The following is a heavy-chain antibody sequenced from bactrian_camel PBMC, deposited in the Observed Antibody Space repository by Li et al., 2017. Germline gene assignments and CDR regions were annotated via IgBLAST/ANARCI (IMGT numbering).Heavy chain of an antibody. Sequence: HVQLVESGGGSVQVGGSLRLSCVASGDIIGRYCMGWFRQIPDKEREGVAGIESDGSTSFADSVKGRFTISKDNTKNTLYLQMNNLKPEDTAMYYCAADICHTFPVMKTAFSYWGQGPRSPSP. J-gene: IGHJ4*01. D-gene: IGHD2*01. CDR1: GDIIGRYC. V-gene: IGHV3S53*01. CDR2: IESDGST. CDR3: AADICHTFPVMKTAFSY.